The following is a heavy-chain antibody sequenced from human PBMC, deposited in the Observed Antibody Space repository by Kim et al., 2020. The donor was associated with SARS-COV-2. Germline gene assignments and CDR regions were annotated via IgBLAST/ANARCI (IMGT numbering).Heavy chain of an antibody. CDR1: GGSISSYY. D-gene: IGHD4-17*01. CDR2: IYTSGST. J-gene: IGHJ6*02. Sequence: SETLSLTCTVSGGSISSYYWSWIRQPAGKGLEWIGRIYTSGSTNYNPSLKSRVTMSVDTSKNQFSLKLSSVTAADTAVYYCARDLSLTQNAWEILQDYGDNLAGYYYYGMDVWGQGTTVTVSS. V-gene: IGHV4-4*07. CDR3: ARDLSLTQNAWEILQDYGDNLAGYYYYGMDV.